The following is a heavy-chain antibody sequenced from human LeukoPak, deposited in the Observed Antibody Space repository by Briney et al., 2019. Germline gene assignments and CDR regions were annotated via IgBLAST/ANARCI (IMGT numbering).Heavy chain of an antibody. D-gene: IGHD2-15*01. CDR1: EFTFSNYA. V-gene: IGHV3-23*01. CDR3: AKQTVVRTAYYGY. Sequence: GGSPRLSCAASEFTFSNYAMSWVRQAPGKGLEWVSAISGSGDTTYYADSVKGRFTISRDNSKNTLYLQLNSLRAEDTAAYYCAKQTVVRTAYYGYWGQGTLVTVSS. J-gene: IGHJ4*02. CDR2: ISGSGDTT.